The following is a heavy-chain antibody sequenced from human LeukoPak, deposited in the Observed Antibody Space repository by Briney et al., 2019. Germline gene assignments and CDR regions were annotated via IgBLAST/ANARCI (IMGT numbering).Heavy chain of an antibody. Sequence: ASVKVSCKASGYTFTGYFVHWVRQAPGQGLEWMGWINPNSGGTNYAQKFQGRVTMTRDTSISTAYMELSRLRSDDTAVYYCARYYGDYALDYWGQGTLVTVSS. CDR2: INPNSGGT. CDR1: GYTFTGYF. V-gene: IGHV1-2*02. CDR3: ARYYGDYALDY. D-gene: IGHD4-17*01. J-gene: IGHJ4*02.